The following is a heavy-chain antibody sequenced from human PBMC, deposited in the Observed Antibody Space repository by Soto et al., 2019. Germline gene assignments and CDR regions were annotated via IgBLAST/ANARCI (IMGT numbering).Heavy chain of an antibody. CDR3: ARTDSSCWSPFDY. V-gene: IGHV4-34*01. CDR1: GGSFSGYY. CDR2: INQSGST. Sequence: QVQLQQWGAGLLKPSETLSLTCAVYGGSFSGYYWSWIRQPPGKGLEWIGEINQSGSTNYNPSLXXRXXTSADSSKDQFSLKLSSVTAADTALYYCARTDSSCWSPFDYGGLGPLVTVSS. D-gene: IGHD6-13*01. J-gene: IGHJ4*02.